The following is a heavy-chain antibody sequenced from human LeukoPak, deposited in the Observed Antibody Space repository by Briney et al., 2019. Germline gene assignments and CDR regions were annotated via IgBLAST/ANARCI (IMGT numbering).Heavy chain of an antibody. CDR1: GYTFTGYY. D-gene: IGHD4-11*01. J-gene: IGHJ4*02. CDR3: ATDYTDYSLDY. V-gene: IGHV1-2*02. Sequence: ASVKVSCKASGYTFTGYYMHWVRQAPGQGLELMGWINPNSGGTNYAQKFQGRVTMTRDTSISTAYMELSSLRYEDTAVYYCATDYTDYSLDYWGQGTLVTVSS. CDR2: INPNSGGT.